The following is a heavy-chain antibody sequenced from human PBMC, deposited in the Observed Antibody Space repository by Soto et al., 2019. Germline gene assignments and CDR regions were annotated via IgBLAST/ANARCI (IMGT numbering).Heavy chain of an antibody. D-gene: IGHD3-10*01. J-gene: IGHJ4*02. V-gene: IGHV3-30-3*01. CDR3: AKDLYPDGSGSTPDY. Sequence: ESGGGVVQPGRSLRLSCAASGFTFSSYALHWARQAPGKGLEWVAVISFDGTNEYYVESVKGRFTISRDNSKHTVYLQMNSLRPEDTAVYYCAKDLYPDGSGSTPDYWGQGTLVTVSS. CDR1: GFTFSSYA. CDR2: ISFDGTNE.